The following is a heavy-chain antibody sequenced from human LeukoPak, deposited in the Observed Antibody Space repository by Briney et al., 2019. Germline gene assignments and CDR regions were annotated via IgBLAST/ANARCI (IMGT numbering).Heavy chain of an antibody. V-gene: IGHV3-21*04. CDR1: GFTFSSYS. CDR3: ARIGRGGWNGVDY. Sequence: GGSLRLSCAASGFTFSSYSMNWVRQAPGKGLEWGSSISSSSSYIYYADSVKCRFTISRDNAKNSLYLQMNSLRAEDTAVYYCARIGRGGWNGVDYWGQGTLVTVSS. D-gene: IGHD1-1*01. CDR2: ISSSSSYI. J-gene: IGHJ4*02.